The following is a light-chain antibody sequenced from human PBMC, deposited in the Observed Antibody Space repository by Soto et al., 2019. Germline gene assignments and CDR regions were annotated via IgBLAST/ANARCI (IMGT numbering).Light chain of an antibody. Sequence: DIQMTQSPSSLSASVGDRVTITCRASQRISNFLNWYQQKPGKAPKLLIYGASNLQSGVPSRFSGSGSGTHFTLTISGLQPDDFATYYCQQSYNTPALTFXGGTKVDIK. V-gene: IGKV1-39*01. CDR2: GAS. J-gene: IGKJ4*01. CDR3: QQSYNTPALT. CDR1: QRISNF.